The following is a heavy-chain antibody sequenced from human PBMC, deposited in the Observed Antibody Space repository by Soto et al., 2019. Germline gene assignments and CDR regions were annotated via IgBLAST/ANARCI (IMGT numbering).Heavy chain of an antibody. CDR2: ISTILGIA. CDR1: GYTFTNSG. CDR3: CFCGGGCRNSRYYGMDV. J-gene: IGHJ6*02. D-gene: IGHD2-21*02. Sequence: SVKVSCKASGYTFTNSGISWVRQAPGQGLEWMGWISTILGIANYAQNLQGRVTITADKSTSTAYMEVSSLRSEDTAVYYCCFCGGGCRNSRYYGMDVWGQGTTVTVSS. V-gene: IGHV1-69*10.